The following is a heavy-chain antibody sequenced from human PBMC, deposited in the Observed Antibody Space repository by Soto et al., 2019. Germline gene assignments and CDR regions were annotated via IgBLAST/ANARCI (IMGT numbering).Heavy chain of an antibody. CDR1: GYTFTSYG. V-gene: IGHV1-69*13. CDR3: ARDIGIGYTYGYPLA. CDR2: ISAIFGTA. Sequence: GASVKVSCKASGYTFTSYGISWVRQAPGQGLEWMGGISAIFGTANYAQKFQGRVTITADESTSTAYMELSSLRSEDTALYYCARDIGIGYTYGYPLAWGQGTLVTVSS. D-gene: IGHD5-18*01. J-gene: IGHJ5*02.